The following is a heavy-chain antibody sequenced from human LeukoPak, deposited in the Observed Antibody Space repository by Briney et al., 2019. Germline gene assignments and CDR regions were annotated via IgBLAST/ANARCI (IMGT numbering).Heavy chain of an antibody. J-gene: IGHJ5*02. D-gene: IGHD6-19*01. CDR2: IAAGET. Sequence: GGSLRLSCAASGFSFSSYDMHWVRQITGKGLEWASVIAAGETLYAGSARGRFTISRENAKNSLYLQMNSLRAGDTAVYYCARSVAGSSWFDPWGQGTLVTVSS. CDR1: GFSFSSYD. V-gene: IGHV3-13*01. CDR3: ARSVAGSSWFDP.